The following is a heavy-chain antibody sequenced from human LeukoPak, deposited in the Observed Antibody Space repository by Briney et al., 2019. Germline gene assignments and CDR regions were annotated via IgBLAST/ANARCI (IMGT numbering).Heavy chain of an antibody. CDR2: ISISSSYI. CDR1: GFTFSSYS. CDR3: ARVPDSLGYYYYYMDV. D-gene: IGHD3-16*01. Sequence: GGSLRLSCAASGFTFSSYSMNWVRQAPGKGLEWVSSISISSSYIYYADSVKGRFTISRDNAKNSLYLQMNSLRAEDTAVYYCARVPDSLGYYYYYMDVWGKGTTVTVSS. J-gene: IGHJ6*03. V-gene: IGHV3-21*01.